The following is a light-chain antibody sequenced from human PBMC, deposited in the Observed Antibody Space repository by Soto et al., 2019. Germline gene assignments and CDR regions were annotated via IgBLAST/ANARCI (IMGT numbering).Light chain of an antibody. Sequence: EFVLTQSPGTLSLSPGERATLSCRASQTVRNNYLAWYQQKPGQAPRLLIYGGSTRATGIPDRFSGRGSGTEFILTISSLQSEDFAVYYCQHYNNWLGTFGGGTKVDIK. V-gene: IGKV3-15*01. CDR1: QTVRNN. J-gene: IGKJ4*01. CDR2: GGS. CDR3: QHYNNWLGT.